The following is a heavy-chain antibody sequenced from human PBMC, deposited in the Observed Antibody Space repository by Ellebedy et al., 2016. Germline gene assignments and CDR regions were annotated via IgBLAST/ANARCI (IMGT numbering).Heavy chain of an antibody. CDR2: ISSNGGST. CDR3: VKDAALGSTAIWYYYYYGMDV. CDR1: GFTFSSYA. D-gene: IGHD2-2*01. Sequence: GESLKISCTASGFTFSSYAMHWVRQAPGKGLEYVSAISSNGGSTYYADSVKGRFTISRDNSKNTLYLQMSSLRAEDTAVYYCVKDAALGSTAIWYYYYYGMDVWGQGTTVTVSS. J-gene: IGHJ6*02. V-gene: IGHV3-64D*06.